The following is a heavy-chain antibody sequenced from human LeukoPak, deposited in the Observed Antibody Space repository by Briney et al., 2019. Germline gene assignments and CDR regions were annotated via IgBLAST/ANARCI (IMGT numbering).Heavy chain of an antibody. CDR1: GFTFINYA. CDR3: AKDLVYATVTTWFDP. D-gene: IGHD4-17*01. Sequence: GGSLRLSCAASGFTFINYAMSWVRQAPGMGLEWVSGISGGSDGTYYADSVKGRFTISRDNSKNTLYLQMNSLRAEDTAVYYCAKDLVYATVTTWFDPWGQGTLVTVSS. CDR2: ISGGSDGT. J-gene: IGHJ5*02. V-gene: IGHV3-23*01.